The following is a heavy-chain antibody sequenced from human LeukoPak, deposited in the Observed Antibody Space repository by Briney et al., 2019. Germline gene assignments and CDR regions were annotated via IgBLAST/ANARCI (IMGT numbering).Heavy chain of an antibody. CDR3: ARDYVQGVTNEAYYYYYYGMDV. Sequence: GASVTVSCKASGGTFSSYAISWVRQAPGQGLEWMGRIIPILGIANYAQKFQGRVTITADKSTSTAYMELSSLRSEDTAVYYCARDYVQGVTNEAYYYYYYGMDVWGQGTTVTVSS. CDR2: IIPILGIA. V-gene: IGHV1-69*04. CDR1: GGTFSSYA. J-gene: IGHJ6*02. D-gene: IGHD3-10*02.